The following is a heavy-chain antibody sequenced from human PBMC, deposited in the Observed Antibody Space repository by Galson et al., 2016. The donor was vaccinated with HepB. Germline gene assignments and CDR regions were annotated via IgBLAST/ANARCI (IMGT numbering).Heavy chain of an antibody. CDR1: GFPFSNYG. CDR2: ISRSGDST. D-gene: IGHD1-26*01. Sequence: LRLSCAASGFPFSNYGMTWVRQAPEKGLEVVSSISRSGDSTDYADSVKGRFTISRDNSKNTLSLQMNSLTADDTAIYYCVQGSTAPAVWGKGTTVTVSS. V-gene: IGHV3-23*01. CDR3: VQGSTAPAV. J-gene: IGHJ6*04.